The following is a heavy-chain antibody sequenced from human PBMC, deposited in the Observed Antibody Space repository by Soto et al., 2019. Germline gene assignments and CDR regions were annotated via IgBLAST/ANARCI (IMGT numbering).Heavy chain of an antibody. Sequence: GGSLRLSCAASGFTFNNYGMNWVRQAPGKGLEWVAIISNDGSNKYYIESVRGRFTISRNNSKNMLFLQMNSLRVEDTAVYFCTKDGRFDSDGSLYYYYYGMDVWGQGTTVTVSS. J-gene: IGHJ6*02. CDR1: GFTFNNYG. CDR2: ISNDGSNK. V-gene: IGHV3-30*18. D-gene: IGHD2-15*01. CDR3: TKDGRFDSDGSLYYYYYGMDV.